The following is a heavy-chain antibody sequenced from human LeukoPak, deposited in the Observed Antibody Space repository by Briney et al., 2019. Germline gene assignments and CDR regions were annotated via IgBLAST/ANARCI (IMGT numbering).Heavy chain of an antibody. J-gene: IGHJ6*02. D-gene: IGHD5-12*01. CDR2: ISSSSRST. CDR1: GFSVASIY. CDR3: SSGYESDYFFYYGMDV. Sequence: PGGSLRLSRSASGFSVASIYMSWIRQAPGKGLEWVSYISSSSRSTTYADSVKGRFTISRDNAKNSLYLQMNSLRAEDTAVYYCSSGYESDYFFYYGMDVWGQGTTVTVSS. V-gene: IGHV3-11*06.